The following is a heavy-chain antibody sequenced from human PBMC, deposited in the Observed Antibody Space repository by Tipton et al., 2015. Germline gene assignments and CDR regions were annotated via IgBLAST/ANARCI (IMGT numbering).Heavy chain of an antibody. CDR1: GFPFGTYW. Sequence: GSLRISCAASGFPFGTYWMHWVRQVPGKGLVWVSRINSDGTSISYADSVKGRFAISRDNAKNTVYLQMNSLRVEDTAVYFCARGVAWGCGGDSCVLYYLDYWGQGSLVTVSS. D-gene: IGHD2-21*01. CDR3: ARGVAWGCGGDSCVLYYLDY. J-gene: IGHJ4*02. V-gene: IGHV3-74*01. CDR2: INSDGTSI.